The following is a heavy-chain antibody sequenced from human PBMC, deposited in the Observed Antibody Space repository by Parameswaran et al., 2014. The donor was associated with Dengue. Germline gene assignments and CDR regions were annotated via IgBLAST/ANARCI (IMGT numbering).Heavy chain of an antibody. CDR2: LVVVVVAT. V-gene: IGHV3-23*01. Sequence: PGKGRGVGRQLLVVVVVATYYADSVKGRFTISRDNSKNTLYLQMNSLRAEDTAVYYCAKGVGAYYYDSSGYLDYWGQGTLVTVSS. J-gene: IGHJ4*02. CDR3: AKGVGAYYYDSSGYLDY. D-gene: IGHD3-22*01.